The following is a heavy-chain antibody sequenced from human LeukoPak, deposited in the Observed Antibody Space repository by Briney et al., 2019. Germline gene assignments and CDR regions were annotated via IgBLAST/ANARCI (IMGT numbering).Heavy chain of an antibody. J-gene: IGHJ2*01. CDR3: ARQLANYWYCDL. Sequence: GRSLRLSCAASGFTFSDYYMSSIRQAPGKGLEWVSYISRGGSTIYYADSVKGRFTISRDNAKNSLYLQMNSRRAEDTAVYYCARQLANYWYCDLWGRGTLVTVSS. D-gene: IGHD1-1*01. CDR2: ISRGGSTI. CDR1: GFTFSDYY. V-gene: IGHV3-11*01.